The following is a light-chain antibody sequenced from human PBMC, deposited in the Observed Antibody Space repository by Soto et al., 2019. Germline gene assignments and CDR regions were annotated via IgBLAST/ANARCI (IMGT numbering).Light chain of an antibody. CDR3: LQHNSYPFT. CDR1: QTVSSN. J-gene: IGKJ5*01. Sequence: EIVMTQSPATLSVSPWETATLSCRASQTVSSNLAWYHQKPGQAPRLLIYGASTRATGIPARFSGSGSGTEFTLAISSLQSEDFATYYCLQHNSYPFTFGQGTRLEIK. CDR2: GAS. V-gene: IGKV3-15*01.